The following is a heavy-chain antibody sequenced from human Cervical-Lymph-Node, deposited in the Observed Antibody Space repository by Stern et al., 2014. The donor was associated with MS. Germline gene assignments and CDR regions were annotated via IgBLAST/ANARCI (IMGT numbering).Heavy chain of an antibody. D-gene: IGHD5-18*01. V-gene: IGHV2-26*01. CDR1: GFSLSHARMG. Sequence: SGPVLVKPTETLTLTCTVSGFSLSHARMGVSWIRQPTGKHLEWLAPIFSNDEKFYSTSLKSRLTISRDTSKSQVVLTMTNMDPVDTATYYCARIEDNYGHMGEFDYWGQGTLVTVSS. CDR3: ARIEDNYGHMGEFDY. CDR2: IFSNDEK. J-gene: IGHJ4*02.